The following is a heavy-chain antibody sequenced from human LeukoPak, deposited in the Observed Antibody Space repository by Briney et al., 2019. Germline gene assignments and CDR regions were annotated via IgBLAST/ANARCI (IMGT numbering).Heavy chain of an antibody. CDR1: GYTFTNYD. CDR2: MNPNNGNA. CDR3: ARGAWYNSAYTALHYFDY. V-gene: IGHV1-8*01. J-gene: IGHJ4*02. D-gene: IGHD6-19*01. Sequence: ASVKVSCKASGYTFTNYDINWVRQAAGQGREWMGWMNPNNGNAGYAQKLQDKVTMNRHTSISTAYMELSSLRSEDTAIYYCARGAWYNSAYTALHYFDYWGQGTLVTVSS.